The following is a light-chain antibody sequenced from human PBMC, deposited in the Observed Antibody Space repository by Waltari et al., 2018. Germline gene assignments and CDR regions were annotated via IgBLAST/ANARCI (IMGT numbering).Light chain of an antibody. J-gene: IGLJ2*01. CDR1: SRHIGAYKS. V-gene: IGLV2-8*01. CDR2: EVD. CDR3: SSYAGSNKLI. Sequence: QSALTQPPSASGSPGHTVIISCTGTSRHIGAYKSVSCDQPIPGRAPALIIYEVDRRPPGVPDRFSGSKSGNTASLTVSGLQTEDEGDYYCSSYAGSNKLIFGGVTKLTVL.